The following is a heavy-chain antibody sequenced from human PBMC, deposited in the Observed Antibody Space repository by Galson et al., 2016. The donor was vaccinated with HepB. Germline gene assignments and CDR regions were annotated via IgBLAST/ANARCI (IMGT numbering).Heavy chain of an antibody. J-gene: IGHJ3*02. CDR1: GFIVSSNY. CDR2: IYSGGST. Sequence: SLRLSCAASGFIVSSNYMGWVRQAPGKGLEWVSLIYSGGSTYYVDSVKGRFTISRDNSKNTLYLQMNSLRAEDTAGYYCTSVDRAVDAFDIWGQGKMVTVSS. V-gene: IGHV3-66*01. D-gene: IGHD3-10*01. CDR3: TSVDRAVDAFDI.